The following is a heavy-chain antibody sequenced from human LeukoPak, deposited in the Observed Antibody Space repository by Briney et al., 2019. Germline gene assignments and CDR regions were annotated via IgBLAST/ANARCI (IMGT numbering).Heavy chain of an antibody. CDR3: ASRGNSYYFDY. CDR1: GGSISSDY. CDR2: IYSSGST. Sequence: SETLSLTCSVSGGSISSDYWSWIRQPPGKGLEWIGYIYSSGSTEYNPSLKSRVTISVDTSKNQFFLKLNSVTAADTAVYYCASRGNSYYFDYWGQGTLVTVSS. V-gene: IGHV4-59*01. D-gene: IGHD4-23*01. J-gene: IGHJ4*02.